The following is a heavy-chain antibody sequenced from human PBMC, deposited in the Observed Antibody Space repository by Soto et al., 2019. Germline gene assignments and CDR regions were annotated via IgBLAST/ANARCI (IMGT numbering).Heavy chain of an antibody. D-gene: IGHD2-2*01. V-gene: IGHV1-2*04. CDR3: ARDRYEGATHYYYGMDV. CDR2: INPNSGGA. J-gene: IGHJ6*02. Sequence: GASVKVSCKASGYTFTGYYIHWVRQAPGQGLEWMGWINPNSGGANYAQNFQGWVTMTRDTSISTVYMELSRLRSDDTAVYYCARDRYEGATHYYYGMDVWGQGTTVTVSS. CDR1: GYTFTGYY.